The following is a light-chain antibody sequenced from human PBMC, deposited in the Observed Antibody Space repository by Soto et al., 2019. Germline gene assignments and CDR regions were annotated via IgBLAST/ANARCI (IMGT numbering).Light chain of an antibody. Sequence: SYELTQPPSVSVSPGQTASLTCSGDRLGSKYASWYQQKAGQSPVLVIYQDNKRPSGIPERISGSNSGNTATLTISGTQALDEADYHCQAWDSSSVIFGGGTKVTVL. J-gene: IGLJ2*01. V-gene: IGLV3-1*01. CDR1: RLGSKY. CDR2: QDN. CDR3: QAWDSSSVI.